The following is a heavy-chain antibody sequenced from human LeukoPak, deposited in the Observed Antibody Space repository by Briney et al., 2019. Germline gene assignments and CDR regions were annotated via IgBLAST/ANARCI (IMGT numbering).Heavy chain of an antibody. D-gene: IGHD6-13*01. Sequence: ASVKVSCKASGYTFTSYGISWVRQAPGQGLEWMGWISAYNGNTNYAQKLQGRVTMTTDTSTSTAYMELRSLRSDDTVVYYCARVGSSWYDDAFDIWGQGTMVTVSS. CDR3: ARVGSSWYDDAFDI. CDR1: GYTFTSYG. V-gene: IGHV1-18*01. J-gene: IGHJ3*02. CDR2: ISAYNGNT.